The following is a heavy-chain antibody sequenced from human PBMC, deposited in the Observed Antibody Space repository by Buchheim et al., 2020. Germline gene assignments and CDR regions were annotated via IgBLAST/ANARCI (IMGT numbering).Heavy chain of an antibody. V-gene: IGHV4-34*01. J-gene: IGHJ5*02. D-gene: IGHD2-2*01. CDR2: INHSGST. CDR1: GGSFSGYY. Sequence: QVQLQQWGAGLLKPSETLSLTCAVYGGSFSGYYWSWIRQPPGKGLEWIGEINHSGSTNYNPSLKSRVTISVDTSKNQFSLKLSSVTAADTAVYYCARGLGLNCSSTSCYGGTSWFDPWGQGTL. CDR3: ARGLGLNCSSTSCYGGTSWFDP.